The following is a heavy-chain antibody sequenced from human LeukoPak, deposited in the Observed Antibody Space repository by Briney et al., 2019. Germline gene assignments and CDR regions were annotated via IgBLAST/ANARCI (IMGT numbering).Heavy chain of an antibody. J-gene: IGHJ4*02. Sequence: SETLSLTCAVSDYSISSGYYWGWIRPPPGRGLEWIGGIYHSGATYYNPSLVSRFTISVDMSKNQFFLKVRSVTAADTAVYYCARVNWNFKTLDNWGQGTLVTVSS. CDR2: IYHSGAT. CDR1: DYSISSGYY. CDR3: ARVNWNFKTLDN. V-gene: IGHV4-38-2*01. D-gene: IGHD1-7*01.